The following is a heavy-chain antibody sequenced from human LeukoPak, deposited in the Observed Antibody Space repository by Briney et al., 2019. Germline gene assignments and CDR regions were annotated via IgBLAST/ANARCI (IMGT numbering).Heavy chain of an antibody. CDR3: AREGSYCVGGDCYSFDF. CDR2: INPNSGDT. V-gene: IGHV1-2*02. CDR1: GYTFSGYY. Sequence: ASVKVSCKASGYTFSGYYVHWVRQAPGQRLEWMGWINPNSGDTDYAQKFQGRVTMTRDTSINTAYMDLSSLRSDDTAVYYCAREGSYCVGGDCYSFDFWGQGALITVSS. D-gene: IGHD2-21*02. J-gene: IGHJ4*02.